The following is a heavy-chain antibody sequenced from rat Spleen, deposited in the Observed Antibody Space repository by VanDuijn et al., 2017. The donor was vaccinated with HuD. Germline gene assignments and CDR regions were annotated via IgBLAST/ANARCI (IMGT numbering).Heavy chain of an antibody. CDR3: ARHTYYGYYFDY. CDR2: ISYDGSNT. CDR1: GFTFSDYS. D-gene: IGHD1-9*01. Sequence: EVQLVESGGGLVQPGRSMKLSCAASGFTFSDYSMAWVRQAPKKGPEWVATISYDGSNTHYRDSVKGRFTIFRENAKSTLSLQMDSLRSEDTATYYCARHTYYGYYFDYWGQGVMVTVSS. J-gene: IGHJ2*01. V-gene: IGHV5-7*01.